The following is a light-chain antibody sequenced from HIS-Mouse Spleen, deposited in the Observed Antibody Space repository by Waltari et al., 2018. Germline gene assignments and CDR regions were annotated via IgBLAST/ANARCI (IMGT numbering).Light chain of an antibody. CDR3: AAWDDSLSGHVV. J-gene: IGLJ2*01. V-gene: IGLV1-47*01. CDR2: RNN. Sequence: QSVLTQPPSASGTPGQRVTISCSGSSSHIGSNYVYWYQQPPGTAPKLLIYRNNQRPSGVPDRFSGSKSGTSASLAISGLRSEDEADYYCAAWDDSLSGHVVFGGGTKLTVL. CDR1: SSHIGSNY.